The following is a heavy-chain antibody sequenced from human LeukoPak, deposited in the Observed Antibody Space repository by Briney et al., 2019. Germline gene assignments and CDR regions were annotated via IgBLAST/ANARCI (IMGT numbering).Heavy chain of an antibody. Sequence: PSETLSLTCTVSGGSISTNSWSWVRQPPGKGLEWIGYIFHTGTTNYNPSLKSRVTISADTSKSQFSLKLNSVTAADTAVYHCTRGQQILDQWGQGTLVTVSS. J-gene: IGHJ4*02. CDR3: TRGQQILDQ. CDR2: IFHTGTT. D-gene: IGHD1/OR15-1a*01. V-gene: IGHV4-59*01. CDR1: GGSISTNS.